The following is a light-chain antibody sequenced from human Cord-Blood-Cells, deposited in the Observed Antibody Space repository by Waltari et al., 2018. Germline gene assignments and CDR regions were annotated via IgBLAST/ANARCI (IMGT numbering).Light chain of an antibody. CDR1: SSNIGSNT. J-gene: IGLJ3*02. CDR2: RKN. CDR3: AAWDDSLNGWV. Sequence: QSVLTQPPSASGTPGQRVTISCSGSSSNIGSNTVNWYQQLPGTAPKLLIYRKNQRPSGVPDRFSGSKSGTSASLAISVLQSEDEADYYCAAWDDSLNGWVFGGGTKLTVL. V-gene: IGLV1-44*01.